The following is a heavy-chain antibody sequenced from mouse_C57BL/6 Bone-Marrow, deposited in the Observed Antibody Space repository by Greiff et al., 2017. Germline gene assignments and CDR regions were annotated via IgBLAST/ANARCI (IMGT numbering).Heavy chain of an antibody. Sequence: QVQLQQPGAELVKPGASVKLSCKASGYTFTSYWMQWVKQRPGQGLEWIGEIDPSDSYTNYNQKFKGKATLTVETSSSTAYMQLSSLTSEDSAVYYCARVTTVVATDYAMDYWGQGTSVTVSS. CDR3: ARVTTVVATDYAMDY. J-gene: IGHJ4*01. D-gene: IGHD1-1*01. CDR2: IDPSDSYT. V-gene: IGHV1-50*01. CDR1: GYTFTSYW.